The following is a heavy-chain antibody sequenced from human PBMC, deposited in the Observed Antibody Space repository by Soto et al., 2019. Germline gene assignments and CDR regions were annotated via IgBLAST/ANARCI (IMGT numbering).Heavy chain of an antibody. CDR2: ITGSGDAT. V-gene: IGHV3-23*01. D-gene: IGHD2-8*01. CDR3: AKDVRYCTNGVCYFYYYYGMDV. J-gene: IGHJ6*02. CDR1: GFTFSSYA. Sequence: GGSLRLSCAASGFTFSSYAMNWVRQAPGKGLEWVSVITGSGDATYYADSVKGRFTISRDNSRNTLYLQMNSLRAEDTAVYYCAKDVRYCTNGVCYFYYYYGMDVWGQGTTVTVS.